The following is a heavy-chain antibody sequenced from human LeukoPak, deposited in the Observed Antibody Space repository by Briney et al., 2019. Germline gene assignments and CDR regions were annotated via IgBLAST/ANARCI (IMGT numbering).Heavy chain of an antibody. CDR1: GFTFSSYS. Sequence: AGGSLRLSCAASGFTFSSYSMNWVRQAPGKGLEWVSYISSSRSTIYYADSVKGRFTISRDNAKNSLYLQMNSLRAEDTAVYYCAREYCSSTSCLYDYWGQGTLVTVSS. D-gene: IGHD2-2*01. CDR2: ISSSRSTI. J-gene: IGHJ4*02. CDR3: AREYCSSTSCLYDY. V-gene: IGHV3-48*01.